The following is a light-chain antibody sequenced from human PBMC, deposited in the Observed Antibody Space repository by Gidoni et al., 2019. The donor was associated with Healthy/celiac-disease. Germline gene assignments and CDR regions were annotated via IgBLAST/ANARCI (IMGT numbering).Light chain of an antibody. V-gene: IGLV2-14*01. CDR2: EVS. CDR3: SSYTSSSIPYV. Sequence: QSALTQPASVSGSPGQSINISCTGTSSDVGGYNYVSWYQQHPGKAPKLMIYEVSNRPSGVSNRFSGSKSGNTASLTISGLQAEDEADYYCSSYTSSSIPYVFGTGTKVTVL. CDR1: SSDVGGYNY. J-gene: IGLJ1*01.